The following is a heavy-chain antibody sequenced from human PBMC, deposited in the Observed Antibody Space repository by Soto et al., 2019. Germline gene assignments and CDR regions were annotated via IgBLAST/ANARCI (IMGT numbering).Heavy chain of an antibody. J-gene: IGHJ6*02. CDR2: IWYDGSNK. D-gene: IGHD1-20*01. CDR3: ARDGINGMGWQRGPYYYYRMDV. V-gene: IGHV3-33*01. CDR1: GFTFSSYG. Sequence: GGSLRLSCAASGFTFSSYGMHWVRQAPGKGLEWVAVIWYDGSNKYYADSVKGRFTISRDNSKNTLYLQMNSLRAEDTAVYYCARDGINGMGWQRGPYYYYRMDVWGQGTTVTVSS.